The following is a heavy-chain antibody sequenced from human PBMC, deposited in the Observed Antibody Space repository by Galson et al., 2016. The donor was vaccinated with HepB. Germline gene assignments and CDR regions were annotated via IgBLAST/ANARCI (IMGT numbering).Heavy chain of an antibody. D-gene: IGHD2-2*01. CDR3: ATVKLTTWYSFDS. J-gene: IGHJ4*02. CDR1: GLPFTNAW. V-gene: IGHV3-15*01. Sequence: LRLSCAASGLPFTNAWMTWVRQAPGKGLEWVGRIKGEADGGATDYAAPVKGRFYISRDDSTHTLFLHMNSLRVEDGAVYYCATVKLTTWYSFDSWGQGTLVTVSS. CDR2: IKGEADGGAT.